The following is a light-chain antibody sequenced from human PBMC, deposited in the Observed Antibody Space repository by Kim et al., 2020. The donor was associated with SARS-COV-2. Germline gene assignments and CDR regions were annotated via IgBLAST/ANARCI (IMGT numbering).Light chain of an antibody. J-gene: IGLJ2*01. Sequence: PGQSITISCTGTNIGTYNLFPWYQQYPGKAPNLILYEVSKRPSGISDRFSGSRSGNTASLTISGLQADDEAEYYCCAYAGYASFVVFGGGTNLTVL. CDR3: CAYAGYASFVV. V-gene: IGLV2-23*02. CDR1: NIGTYNL. CDR2: EVS.